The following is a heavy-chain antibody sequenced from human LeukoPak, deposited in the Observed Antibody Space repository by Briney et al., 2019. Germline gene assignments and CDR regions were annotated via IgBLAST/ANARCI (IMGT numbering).Heavy chain of an antibody. CDR1: GGSVSSGSYY. V-gene: IGHV4-61*02. J-gene: IGHJ6*02. CDR3: ARDATCSGGSCYRGYYYYGMDV. Sequence: SETLSLTCTVSGGSVSSGSYYWSWIRQPAGKGLEWIGRIYTSGSTNYNPSLKSRVTISVDTSKNQFSLKLSSVTAADTAVYYCARDATCSGGSCYRGYYYYGMDVWGQGTTVTVSS. CDR2: IYTSGST. D-gene: IGHD2-15*01.